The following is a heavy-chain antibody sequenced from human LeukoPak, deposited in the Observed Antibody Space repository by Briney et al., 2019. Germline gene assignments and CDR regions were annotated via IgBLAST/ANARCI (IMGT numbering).Heavy chain of an antibody. D-gene: IGHD6-13*01. CDR3: AGGGQQLPSLRFDP. Sequence: SMKVSCKASGGTFSTYAINWVRQAPGQGLEWMGGIIPMFGTANHAQKFQGRVTMSADESTSTAFMELSRLRSEDTAVYYCAGGGQQLPSLRFDPWGQGTLVTVSS. CDR1: GGTFSTYA. CDR2: IIPMFGTA. V-gene: IGHV1-69*13. J-gene: IGHJ5*02.